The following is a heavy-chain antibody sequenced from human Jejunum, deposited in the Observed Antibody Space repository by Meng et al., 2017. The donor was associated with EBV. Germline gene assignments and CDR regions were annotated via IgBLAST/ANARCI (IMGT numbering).Heavy chain of an antibody. CDR1: GFSFSIYG. CDR2: ISGNSITT. V-gene: IGHV3-23*04. CDR3: AKSLFGGNTV. Sequence: EERLVGVGGGLVQPGVSLRLSLCASGFSFSIYGMSWVRQAPGKGLECVSGISGNSITTSYADSVKGRFTISRDNSKNTVFLQMNSLRAEDTAIYYCAKSLFGGNTVWGQGTLVTVSS. D-gene: IGHD4-23*01. J-gene: IGHJ4*02.